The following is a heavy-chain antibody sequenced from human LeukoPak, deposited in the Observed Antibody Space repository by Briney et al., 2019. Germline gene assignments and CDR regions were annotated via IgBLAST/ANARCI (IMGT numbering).Heavy chain of an antibody. D-gene: IGHD2-2*01. CDR2: ISSGSSYI. CDR1: GFTFSSYT. CDR3: ARGRFTSVGCSSTSCYQGGFDY. J-gene: IGHJ4*02. Sequence: GGSLRLSCAASGFTFSSYTMNWVRQAPGKGLEWVSSISSGSSYIYYADSVKGRFTIPRDNAKNSLYLQMNSLRAEDTAVYYCARGRFTSVGCSSTSCYQGGFDYWGQGTLVSVSS. V-gene: IGHV3-21*01.